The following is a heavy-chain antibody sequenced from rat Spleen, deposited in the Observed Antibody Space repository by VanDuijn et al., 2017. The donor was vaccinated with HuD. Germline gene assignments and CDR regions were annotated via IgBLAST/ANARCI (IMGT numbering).Heavy chain of an antibody. D-gene: IGHD5-1*01. J-gene: IGHJ1*01. CDR2: ISYDGGST. CDR1: GFTFSDYY. CDR3: TRDYPTGKGYWYFDF. V-gene: IGHV5-20*01. Sequence: EVQLVESGGGLVQPGRSLKLSCAASGFTFSDYYMAWVRQAPTKGLEWVASISYDGGSTYYPDNVKGRFTISRDNAKNALYLQMNNLRSEDTAIYYCTRDYPTGKGYWYFDFWGPGTMVTVSS.